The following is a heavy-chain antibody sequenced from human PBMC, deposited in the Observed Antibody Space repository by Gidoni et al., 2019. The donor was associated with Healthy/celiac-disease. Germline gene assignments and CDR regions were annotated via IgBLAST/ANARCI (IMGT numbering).Heavy chain of an antibody. J-gene: IGHJ6*02. CDR2: ISDDGSNK. CDR1: GFTFRSYG. D-gene: IGHD1-26*01. CDR3: AKIIQVCGSYRPWYYGMDV. Sequence: QVQLVESGGGVVQHGRSLRLSCSAYGFTFRSYGMTWVRQAPGKGLEWVSVISDDGSNKSYADSVKGRFTSSRDNSKNTLYLQMNSLRAEDTAVYYCAKIIQVCGSYRPWYYGMDVWGQGTTVTVSS. V-gene: IGHV3-30*18.